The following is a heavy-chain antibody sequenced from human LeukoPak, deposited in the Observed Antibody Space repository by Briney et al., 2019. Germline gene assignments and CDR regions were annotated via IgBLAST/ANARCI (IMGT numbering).Heavy chain of an antibody. CDR3: ARVLSSYGDGHWFDP. Sequence: GGSLRLSCAASGFTVSSNYMSWVRQAPGKRLEWVSVIYSGGSTYYADSVKGRFTISRHNSKNTLYLQMNSLRAEDTAVYYCARVLSSYGDGHWFDPWGQGTLVTVSS. D-gene: IGHD5-18*01. J-gene: IGHJ5*02. CDR2: IYSGGST. CDR1: GFTVSSNY. V-gene: IGHV3-53*04.